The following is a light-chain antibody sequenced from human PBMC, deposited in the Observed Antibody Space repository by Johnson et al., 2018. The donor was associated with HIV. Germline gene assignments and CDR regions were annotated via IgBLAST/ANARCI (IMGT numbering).Light chain of an antibody. CDR1: SSNIGAGYY. CDR2: GNS. CDR3: GTWDSSLDYV. V-gene: IGLV1-51*02. J-gene: IGLJ1*01. Sequence: QSVLTQPPSVSAAPGQKVTISCTGSSSNIGAGYYVHWYQQLPGTAPKLLIYGNSNRPSGIPDRFSGSKSGTSATLGITGLQTGDEADYYCGTWDSSLDYVFGSGTKVTVL.